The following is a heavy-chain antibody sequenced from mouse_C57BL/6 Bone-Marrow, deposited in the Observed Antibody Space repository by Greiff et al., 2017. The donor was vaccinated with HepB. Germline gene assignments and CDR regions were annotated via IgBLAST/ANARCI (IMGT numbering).Heavy chain of an antibody. CDR2: ISNGGGST. V-gene: IGHV5-12*01. CDR1: GFTFSDYY. CDR3: ARRYYDYPWFAY. D-gene: IGHD2-4*01. Sequence: EVQLVESGGGLVQPGGSLKLSCAASGFTFSDYYMYWVRQTPEKRLEWVAYISNGGGSTYYPDTVKGRFTISRDNAKNTLYLQMSRLKSEDTAMYYCARRYYDYPWFAYWGQGTLVTVSA. J-gene: IGHJ3*01.